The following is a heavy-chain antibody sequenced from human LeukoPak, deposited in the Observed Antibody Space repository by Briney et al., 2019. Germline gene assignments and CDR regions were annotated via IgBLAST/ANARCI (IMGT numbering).Heavy chain of an antibody. CDR2: IYYSGST. Sequence: PSETLSLTCTVSGGSISSSSYYWGWIRQPPGKGLEWIGSIYYSGSTYYNPSLKSRVTIPVDTSKNQFSLKLSSVTAADTAVYYCAKWLGSGWSNWFDPWGQGTLVTVSS. CDR1: GGSISSSSYY. CDR3: AKWLGSGWSNWFDP. V-gene: IGHV4-39*01. D-gene: IGHD6-19*01. J-gene: IGHJ5*02.